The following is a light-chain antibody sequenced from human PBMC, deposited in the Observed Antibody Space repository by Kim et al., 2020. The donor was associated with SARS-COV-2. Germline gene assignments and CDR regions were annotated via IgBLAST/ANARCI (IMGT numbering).Light chain of an antibody. CDR3: QSYNRSNVV. CDR1: SGGIDDNY. Sequence: GKTITISCTRSSGGIDDNYVQWYQQRPGGVPIIVINEDDQRPAGVSDRFSGSIDNASNSASLTISGLKTEDEADYYCQSYNRSNVVFGGGTQLTVL. CDR2: EDD. V-gene: IGLV6-57*03. J-gene: IGLJ2*01.